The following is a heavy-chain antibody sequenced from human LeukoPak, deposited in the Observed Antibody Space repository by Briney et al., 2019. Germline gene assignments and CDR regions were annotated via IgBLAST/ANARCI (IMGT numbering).Heavy chain of an antibody. D-gene: IGHD1-26*01. Sequence: QAGGSLRLSCEASGFTFSSYAMGWVRQAPGKGLEWVSAISGSGGSTYYADSVKGRFTISRDNSKNTLYLQMNSLRAEDTAVYYCAKQNTIGIVGATRFLFDYWGQGTLVTVSS. V-gene: IGHV3-23*01. J-gene: IGHJ4*02. CDR3: AKQNTIGIVGATRFLFDY. CDR2: ISGSGGST. CDR1: GFTFSSYA.